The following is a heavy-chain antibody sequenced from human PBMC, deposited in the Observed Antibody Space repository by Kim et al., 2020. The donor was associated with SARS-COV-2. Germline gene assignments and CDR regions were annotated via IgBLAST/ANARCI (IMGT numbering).Heavy chain of an antibody. CDR1: GFTFSSYG. J-gene: IGHJ3*02. V-gene: IGHV3-33*01. CDR2: IWYDGSNK. CDR3: AREDLRPGVFDI. D-gene: IGHD3-10*01. Sequence: GGSLRLSCAASGFTFSSYGMHWVRQAPGKGLEWVAVIWYDGSNKYYADSVKGRFTISRDNSKNTLYLQMNSLRAEDTAVYYCAREDLRPGVFDIWGQGTMVTVSS.